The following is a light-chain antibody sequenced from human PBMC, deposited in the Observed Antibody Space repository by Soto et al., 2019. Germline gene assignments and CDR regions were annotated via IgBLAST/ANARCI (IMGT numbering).Light chain of an antibody. Sequence: QSVLTQPPSVSGAPGQRVTISCTGSSSNIGAGYDVHWYQQLPGTAPKLLIYGNSNRPSGVPDRFSGSKSGTSASLAITGLQAEDESDYYYQSYDSSLSARFGTGTKVTVL. V-gene: IGLV1-40*01. CDR3: QSYDSSLSAR. CDR1: SSNIGAGYD. J-gene: IGLJ1*01. CDR2: GNS.